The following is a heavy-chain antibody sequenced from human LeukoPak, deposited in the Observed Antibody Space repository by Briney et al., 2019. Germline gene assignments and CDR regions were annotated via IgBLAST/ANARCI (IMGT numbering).Heavy chain of an antibody. V-gene: IGHV3-74*01. J-gene: IGHJ3*02. D-gene: IGHD3-3*01. CDR1: GFTFSNYW. CDR3: ARGLTIFGVVNDAFDI. CDR2: INSDGSST. Sequence: RAGXXLRLSCAASGFTFSNYWMHWVRHAPGKGLVWVSLINSDGSSTIYADSVKGRFTISRDNAKNTLYLQMNSLRAEDTAVYYCARGLTIFGVVNDAFDIWGQGTMVTVSS.